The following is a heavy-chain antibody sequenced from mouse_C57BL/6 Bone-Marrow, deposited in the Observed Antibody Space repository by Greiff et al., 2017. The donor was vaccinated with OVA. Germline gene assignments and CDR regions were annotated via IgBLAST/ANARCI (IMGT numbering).Heavy chain of an antibody. V-gene: IGHV5-12*01. CDR2: ISNGGGST. D-gene: IGHD2-2*01. Sequence: EVQLVESGGGLVQPGGSLKLSCAASGFTFSDYYMHWVRQTPEKRLEWVAYISNGGGSTYYPDNVTGRCTISRDNAKNTLYQKMSHLKSENTTMYYCARHYYYGYDDAYWGQGTLVTVSA. CDR3: ARHYYYGYDDAY. J-gene: IGHJ3*01. CDR1: GFTFSDYY.